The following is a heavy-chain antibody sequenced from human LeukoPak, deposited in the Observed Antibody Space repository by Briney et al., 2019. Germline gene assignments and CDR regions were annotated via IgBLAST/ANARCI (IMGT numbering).Heavy chain of an antibody. V-gene: IGHV3-30*02. CDR2: IRYDGSNK. D-gene: IGHD3-3*01. CDR1: GFTFSSYG. CDR3: AKDRTIFGPFPGY. Sequence: GSLRLSCAASGFTFSSYGMHWVRQAPGKGLEWVAFIRYDGSNKYYADSVKGRFTISRDNSKNTLYLQMNSLRAEDTAVYYCAKDRTIFGPFPGYWGQGTLVTVSS. J-gene: IGHJ4*02.